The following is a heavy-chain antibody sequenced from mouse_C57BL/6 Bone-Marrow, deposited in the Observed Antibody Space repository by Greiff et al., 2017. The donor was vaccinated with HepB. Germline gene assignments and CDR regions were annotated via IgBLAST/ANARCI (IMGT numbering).Heavy chain of an antibody. Sequence: QVQLQPSGAELVRPGASVKLSCKASGYTFTDYYINWVKQRPGQGLEWIARIYPGSGNTYYNEKFKGKATLTAEKSSSTADMQLSSLTSEDSAVYVCASATGTSFAYWGQGTLVTVSA. CDR2: IYPGSGNT. V-gene: IGHV1-76*01. J-gene: IGHJ3*01. CDR3: ASATGTSFAY. D-gene: IGHD4-1*02. CDR1: GYTFTDYY.